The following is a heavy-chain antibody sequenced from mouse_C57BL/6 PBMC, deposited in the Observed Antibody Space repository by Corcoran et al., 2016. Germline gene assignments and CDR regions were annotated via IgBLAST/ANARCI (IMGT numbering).Heavy chain of an antibody. J-gene: IGHJ1*03. V-gene: IGHV14-1*01. CDR3: TTRFPHWYFDV. CDR2: IDPEDGDT. Sequence: EVQLQQSGAELVRPGASVKLSCTASGFNIKDYYMHWVKQRPEQGLEWIGRIDPEDGDTEYAPKFQGKATMIADTSSNTAYLQLSSLTSEDTAVYYCTTRFPHWYFDVWGTGTTVTVSS. CDR1: GFNIKDYY.